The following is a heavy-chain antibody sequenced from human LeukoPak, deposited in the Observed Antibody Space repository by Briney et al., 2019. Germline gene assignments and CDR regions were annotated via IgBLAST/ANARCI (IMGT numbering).Heavy chain of an antibody. J-gene: IGHJ3*02. CDR3: ARDYMTHSSGWDAFDI. CDR2: IHPNSGVT. Sequence: APVKVSFKTSGYTFALYYVHWVRQAPGLGLGWVGRIHPNSGVTHSAQKFERRFTMTSDTSITTAYMEVSSLRSDDTAVYYCARDYMTHSSGWDAFDIWGQGTMVTVSS. CDR1: GYTFALYY. V-gene: IGHV1-2*06. D-gene: IGHD6-19*01.